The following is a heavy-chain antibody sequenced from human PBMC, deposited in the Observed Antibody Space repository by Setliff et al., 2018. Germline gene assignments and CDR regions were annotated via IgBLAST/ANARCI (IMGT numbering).Heavy chain of an antibody. V-gene: IGHV1-18*01. CDR2: ISPFNGNT. J-gene: IGHJ2*01. CDR1: GYNFITTG. D-gene: IGHD6-6*01. CDR3: ARDGPPEYSTSSIQDSNFDL. Sequence: GASVKVSCKTSGYNFITTGISWVRQAPGQGPEWMGCISPFNGNTNCAQKFQDRVTMTTDTSTATVYMELRSLRSEDTAVYYCARDGPPEYSTSSIQDSNFDLWGRGTLVTVSS.